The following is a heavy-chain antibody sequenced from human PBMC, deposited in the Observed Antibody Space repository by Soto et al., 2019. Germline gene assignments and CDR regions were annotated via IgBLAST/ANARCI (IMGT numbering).Heavy chain of an antibody. J-gene: IGHJ6*03. D-gene: IGHD4-17*01. Sequence: GGSLRLSCAASGFTFSSYGMHWVRQAPGKGLEWVAVIWYDGSNKYYADSVKGRFTISRDNSKNTLYLQMNSLRAEETAVYYCARADYGDLYYYYYYMDVWGKGTTVTVSS. CDR3: ARADYGDLYYYYYYMDV. V-gene: IGHV3-33*01. CDR1: GFTFSSYG. CDR2: IWYDGSNK.